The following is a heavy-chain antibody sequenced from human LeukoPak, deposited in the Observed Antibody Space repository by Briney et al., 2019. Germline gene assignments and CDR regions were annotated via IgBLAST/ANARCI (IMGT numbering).Heavy chain of an antibody. CDR2: FYIGDRA. CDR3: AKRGGSGSYYLDY. J-gene: IGHJ4*02. D-gene: IGHD3-10*01. CDR1: GLSDINKY. V-gene: IGHV3-53*01. Sequence: GGSLRLSCAASGLSDINKYVTWVSQAPGKGLEWVSVFYIGDRADYSEYVKGRFPLSRDNFKNTVYLQLNSLRAEDTAVYYCAKRGGSGSYYLDYWGQGTLVTVSS.